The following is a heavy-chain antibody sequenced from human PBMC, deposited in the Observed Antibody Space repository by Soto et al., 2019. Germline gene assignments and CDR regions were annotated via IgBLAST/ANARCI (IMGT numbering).Heavy chain of an antibody. CDR2: ISSSGSTI. V-gene: IGHV3-48*03. CDR3: ARDKVPLGP. Sequence: VGSLRLSCAASGFTFSSYEMNWVRQAPGKGLEWVSYISSSGSTIYYADSVKGRFTISRDNAKNSLYLQMNSLRAEDTAVYYCARDKVPLGPWGKGPLVPVSS. J-gene: IGHJ5*02. CDR1: GFTFSSYE.